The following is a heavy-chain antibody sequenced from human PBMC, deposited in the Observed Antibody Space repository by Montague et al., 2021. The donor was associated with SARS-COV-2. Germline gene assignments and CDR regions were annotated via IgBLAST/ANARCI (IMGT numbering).Heavy chain of an antibody. CDR2: INHSGST. CDR1: GGSFSGYY. Sequence: SETLSLTCAVYGGSFSGYYWSWIRQPPGKGLEWIGEINHSGSTNYNPSLKSRVTISVDTSTNQFSLKLSSVTAADTAVYYCARGSRQWLVRPPHYYYFDYWGQGTLVTVSS. CDR3: ARGSRQWLVRPPHYYYFDY. D-gene: IGHD6-19*01. J-gene: IGHJ4*02. V-gene: IGHV4-34*01.